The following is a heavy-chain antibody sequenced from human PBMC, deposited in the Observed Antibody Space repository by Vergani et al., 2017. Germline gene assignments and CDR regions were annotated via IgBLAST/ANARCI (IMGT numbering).Heavy chain of an antibody. J-gene: IGHJ3*02. CDR2: IYSGGSST. Sequence: EVQLLESGGGLVQPGGSLRLSCAASGFTFSSYAMSWVRQAPGKGLEWVSVIYSGGSSTYYADSVKGRFTISRDNSKNTLYLQMNSLRADDTAVYYCAKDLGYCSSTSCYGAFDIWGQGTMVTVSS. CDR3: AKDLGYCSSTSCYGAFDI. V-gene: IGHV3-23*03. D-gene: IGHD2-2*01. CDR1: GFTFSSYA.